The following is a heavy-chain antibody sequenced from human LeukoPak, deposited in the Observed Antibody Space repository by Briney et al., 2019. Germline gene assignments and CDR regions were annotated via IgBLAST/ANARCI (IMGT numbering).Heavy chain of an antibody. D-gene: IGHD3-10*01. Sequence: PSETLSLTCAVYGGSFSDYYWTWIRQPPGKGLEWIGEINHRGSTNYSPSLKSRLTVSVDTSKNQFSLKLRSVTAADTAVYYCARLMGRHVVRGVLRDNCFGPWGQGTLVTVSS. CDR1: GGSFSDYY. J-gene: IGHJ5*02. V-gene: IGHV4-34*01. CDR3: ARLMGRHVVRGVLRDNCFGP. CDR2: INHRGST.